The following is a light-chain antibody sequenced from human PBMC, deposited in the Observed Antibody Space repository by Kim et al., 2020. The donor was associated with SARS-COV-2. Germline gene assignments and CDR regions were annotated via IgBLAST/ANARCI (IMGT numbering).Light chain of an antibody. CDR1: SLRSYY. V-gene: IGLV3-19*01. CDR3: SSRDSNGYVL. CDR2: GRN. Sequence: SSELTQDPAVSVALGQTVRITCQGDSLRSYYASWYQQKPGQAPVLVTYGRNNRPSGIPDRFSGSTSGNTASLTITGAQAEDEADYCCSSRDSNGYVLFGGGTQLTVL. J-gene: IGLJ2*01.